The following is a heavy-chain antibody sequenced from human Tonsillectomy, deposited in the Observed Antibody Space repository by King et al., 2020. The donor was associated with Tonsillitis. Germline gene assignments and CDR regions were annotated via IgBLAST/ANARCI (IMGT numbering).Heavy chain of an antibody. CDR3: ARVSIAAAGTRARSNWFDP. D-gene: IGHD6-13*01. CDR2: ISGYNGNT. J-gene: IGHJ5*02. V-gene: IGHV1-18*01. Sequence: QLVQSGAEVKKPGASVKDSCKASGYTFSIYGITWVRQAPGQGLEWMGWISGYNGNTNYAQKFQGRVTMTTDTSTTTAYMELRSLRSDDTAVYYCARVSIAAAGTRARSNWFDPWGQGTLVTVSS. CDR1: GYTFSIYG.